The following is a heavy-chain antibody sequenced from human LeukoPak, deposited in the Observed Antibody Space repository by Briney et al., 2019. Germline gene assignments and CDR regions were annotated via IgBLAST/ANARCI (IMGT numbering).Heavy chain of an antibody. CDR1: GFTFSTYA. Sequence: GGSLRLSCAASGFTFSTYAMNWVRQDPGKGLEWVSVISGSGGTTYYADSVKGRFTISRDNSKNTLYLQMNSLRAEDTAVYYCANLPHSTYDSSGYYQRYYYYYMDVWGKGTTVTISS. V-gene: IGHV3-23*01. D-gene: IGHD3-22*01. CDR2: ISGSGGTT. CDR3: ANLPHSTYDSSGYYQRYYYYYMDV. J-gene: IGHJ6*03.